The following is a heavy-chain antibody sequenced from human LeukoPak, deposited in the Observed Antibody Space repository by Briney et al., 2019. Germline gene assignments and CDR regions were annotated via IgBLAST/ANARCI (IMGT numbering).Heavy chain of an antibody. CDR2: IDPSDSYT. D-gene: IGHD1-26*01. V-gene: IGHV5-10-1*01. CDR1: GDSLSSYW. J-gene: IGHJ3*02. Sequence: GESLKISCKGSGDSLSSYWISWVRQMPGKGLEWMGRIDPSDSYTNYSPSFQGHVTISADKSISTAYLQWSSLKASDTAMYYCARLVGGVGASRRAFDIWGQGTMVTVSS. CDR3: ARLVGGVGASRRAFDI.